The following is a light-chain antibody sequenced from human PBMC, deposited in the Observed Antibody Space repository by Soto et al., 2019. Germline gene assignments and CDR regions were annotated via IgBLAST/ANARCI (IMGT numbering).Light chain of an antibody. CDR2: GAS. J-gene: IGKJ4*01. V-gene: IGKV3-20*01. CDR1: QSVSSN. CDR3: QQYGSSPLT. Sequence: EIVMTQSPATLSLSPGERATLSCRASQSVSSNLAWYQQKPGQAPRLLIYGASTRATGIPDRFSGSGSGTDFTLTISRLEAEDFAVYYCQQYGSSPLTFGGGTKVDIK.